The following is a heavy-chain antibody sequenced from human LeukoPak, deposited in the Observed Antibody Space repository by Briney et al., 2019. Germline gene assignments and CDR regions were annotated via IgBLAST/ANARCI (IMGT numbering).Heavy chain of an antibody. D-gene: IGHD6-13*01. Sequence: PGGSLRLSCAASGFTFSSYAMHWVRQAPGKGLEWVAVISYDGSNKYYADSVKGRFTISRDNSKNTLYLQMNSLRAEDTAVYYCARDWKQQLVLDYWGQGTLVTVSS. CDR3: ARDWKQQLVLDY. J-gene: IGHJ4*02. CDR1: GFTFSSYA. V-gene: IGHV3-30-3*01. CDR2: ISYDGSNK.